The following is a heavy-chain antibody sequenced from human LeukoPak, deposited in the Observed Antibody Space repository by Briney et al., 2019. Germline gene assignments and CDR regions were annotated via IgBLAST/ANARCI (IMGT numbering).Heavy chain of an antibody. CDR2: IRYDGSRK. D-gene: IGHD1-26*01. CDR1: GFTFSSYC. V-gene: IGHV3-30*02. Sequence: PGGSLRLSCAAAGFTFSSYCMHWVRQAPGKGRGWVAFIRYDGSRKYYADSVKGRFTTSRDNSKNTMYLQMNSLMTEDTAVYDCAKDRGSAFDYWGQGTLVTVSS. J-gene: IGHJ4*02. CDR3: AKDRGSAFDY.